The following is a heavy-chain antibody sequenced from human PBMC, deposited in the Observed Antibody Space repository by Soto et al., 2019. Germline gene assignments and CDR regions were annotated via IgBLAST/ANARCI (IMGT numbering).Heavy chain of an antibody. CDR3: SGCSGGACHQNYGMDV. CDR2: ISPSTSHI. CDR1: GFTFSSCT. Sequence: EVHLVESGGGLVKPGGSLRLSCAVSGFTFSSCTMNWVRQAPGKGLEWVSSISPSTSHIYYADSVKGRFTTSRDNAKNSLFLKMNSLRAEDTAVYYCSGCSGGACHQNYGMDVWGQGTTVTVSS. D-gene: IGHD2-15*01. J-gene: IGHJ6*02. V-gene: IGHV3-21*01.